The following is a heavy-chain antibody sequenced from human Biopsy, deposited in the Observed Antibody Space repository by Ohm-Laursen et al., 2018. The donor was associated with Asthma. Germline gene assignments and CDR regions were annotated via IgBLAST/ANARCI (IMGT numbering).Heavy chain of an antibody. V-gene: IGHV1-69*06. Sequence: ASVKVSCKPSGGTFGNYAISWVRQAPGLGLEWMGGISPVFGSTNIAQKFQGRVTISADIFTKTAYLEVSSLRSDDTAVYYCASPSSSREILYYYYNMDIWGQGTTVTV. CDR1: GGTFGNYA. J-gene: IGHJ6*02. CDR2: ISPVFGST. CDR3: ASPSSSREILYYYYNMDI. D-gene: IGHD6-13*01.